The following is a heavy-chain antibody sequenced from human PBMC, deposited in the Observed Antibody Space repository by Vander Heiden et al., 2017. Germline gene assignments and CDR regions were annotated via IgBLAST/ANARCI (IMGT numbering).Heavy chain of an antibody. CDR3: TKDLVPGGADV. V-gene: IGHV3-9*02. CDR1: VLTPLHYA. Sequence: EVQVVESGGGLVQHGSSLSLPGAVSVLTPLHYAIHLIRQSPGKGLEWVSGFDDKSSRVDYADSVKGRFTTAGDNAKKSLYLQMDSLRGEDTAVYYCTKDLVPGGADVWGQGTTVTVSS. D-gene: IGHD2-2*01. CDR2: FDDKSSRV. J-gene: IGHJ6*02.